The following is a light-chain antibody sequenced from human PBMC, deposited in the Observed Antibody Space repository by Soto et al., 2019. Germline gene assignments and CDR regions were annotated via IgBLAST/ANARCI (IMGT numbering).Light chain of an antibody. J-gene: IGKJ5*01. CDR3: QQFNSYPLT. V-gene: IGKV1-9*01. CDR2: GAS. Sequence: DIQMTQSPSFLSASVGDRVTITCRASQGISSYLAWYQQKPGKAPKLLIYGASTLQSGVPSRFSGSGSGTDFTLTISSLQPEDFATYYCQQFNSYPLTFGQGTRLEIK. CDR1: QGISSY.